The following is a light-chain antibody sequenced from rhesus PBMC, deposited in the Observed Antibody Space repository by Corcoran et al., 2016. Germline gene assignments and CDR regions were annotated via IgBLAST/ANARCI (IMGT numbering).Light chain of an antibody. CDR2: AAS. Sequence: DIQMTQSPSALSASVGDRVTISCRASQNSYSNLAWYKQKPGKAPKLLIYAASSLQTGIPSRFSGSGSWTAFTLTISILQPEDSAAYYCQHYYDNPYSFGQGTKVEIK. CDR3: QHYYDNPYS. J-gene: IGKJ2*01. V-gene: IGKV1S12*01. CDR1: QNSYSN.